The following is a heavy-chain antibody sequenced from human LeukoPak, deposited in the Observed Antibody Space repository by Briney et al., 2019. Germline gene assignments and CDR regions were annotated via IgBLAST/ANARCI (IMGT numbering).Heavy chain of an antibody. V-gene: IGHV3-30-3*01. CDR3: ARGQKQQLVNYMDV. Sequence: GRSLRLSCAASGFTFSSYAMHWVRQAPGKGLEWVAVISYDGSNKYYADSVKGRFTISRDNSKNTLYLQMNSLRAEDTAVYYCARGQKQQLVNYMDVWGKGTTVTVSS. J-gene: IGHJ6*03. CDR1: GFTFSSYA. CDR2: ISYDGSNK. D-gene: IGHD6-13*01.